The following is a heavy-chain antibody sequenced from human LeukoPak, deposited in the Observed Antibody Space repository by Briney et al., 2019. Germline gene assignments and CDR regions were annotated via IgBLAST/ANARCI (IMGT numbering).Heavy chain of an antibody. CDR2: VYDSGRT. Sequence: SGTLSLSRTVSGGSISSSSYYWGWIRQPPGKGLEWVGSVYDSGRTYSDPSLRSRVTISVDRSKNQFTLKLSSVTAADTAVYYCARDQKYSSSSTEFDYWGQGTLVTVSS. CDR1: GGSISSSSYY. J-gene: IGHJ4*02. V-gene: IGHV4-39*06. CDR3: ARDQKYSSSSTEFDY. D-gene: IGHD6-6*01.